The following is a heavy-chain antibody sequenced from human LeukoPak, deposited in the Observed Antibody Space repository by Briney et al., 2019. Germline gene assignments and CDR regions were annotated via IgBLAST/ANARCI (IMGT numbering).Heavy chain of an antibody. CDR1: GFTVSTTY. Sequence: GGSLRLSCAASGFTVSTTYMAWVRQAPGKGLEWVSVIYTGGSTYYADSVKGRFTISRDISKNTLYLQMNSLRAEDTAVYYCARGTVTAPDYWGQGTLVTVSS. D-gene: IGHD4-17*01. CDR3: ARGTVTAPDY. CDR2: IYTGGST. V-gene: IGHV3-53*01. J-gene: IGHJ4*02.